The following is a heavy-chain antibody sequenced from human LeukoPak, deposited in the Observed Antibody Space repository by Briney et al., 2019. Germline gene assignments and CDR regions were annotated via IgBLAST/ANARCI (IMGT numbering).Heavy chain of an antibody. V-gene: IGHV3-30*02. Sequence: GGSLRLSCAASGFTFRSYGMPSVRQAPGKGLEWVAFIRYDGSNKYYADSVKGRFTISRDNSRNTLYLQMNSLRAEDTAVYYCAKRKSSDWYRGAFDIWGQGTMVTVSS. CDR2: IRYDGSNK. D-gene: IGHD6-19*01. J-gene: IGHJ3*02. CDR3: AKRKSSDWYRGAFDI. CDR1: GFTFRSYG.